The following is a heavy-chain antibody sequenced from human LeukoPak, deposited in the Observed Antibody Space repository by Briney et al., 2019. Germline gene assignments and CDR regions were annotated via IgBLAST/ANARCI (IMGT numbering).Heavy chain of an antibody. CDR3: ARDGEYHNSPG. D-gene: IGHD3-10*01. V-gene: IGHV4-39*07. Sequence: SETLSLTCTVSGGSISSSSYYWGWIRQPPGKGLEWIGSIYYSGSTYYNPSLKSRVTISVDTSKNQFSLKLSSVTAADTAVYYCARDGEYHNSPGWGQGTLVTVSS. CDR2: IYYSGST. CDR1: GGSISSSSYY. J-gene: IGHJ4*02.